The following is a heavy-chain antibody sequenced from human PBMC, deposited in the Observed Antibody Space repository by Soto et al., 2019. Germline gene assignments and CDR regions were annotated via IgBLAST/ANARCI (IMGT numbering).Heavy chain of an antibody. CDR2: IYHSGST. D-gene: IGHD6-25*01. Sequence: PSETMSLTCAVSGGTISRNNWWNWVRKSPGKGLEWIGEIYHSGSTNYNPSLKSRVTISMDKSKNQFSLKLSSVTAADTAVYYCATEPGYPLEDYYYYGVDVWGQGTTVTVSS. V-gene: IGHV4-4*02. J-gene: IGHJ6*02. CDR1: GGTISRNNW. CDR3: ATEPGYPLEDYYYYGVDV.